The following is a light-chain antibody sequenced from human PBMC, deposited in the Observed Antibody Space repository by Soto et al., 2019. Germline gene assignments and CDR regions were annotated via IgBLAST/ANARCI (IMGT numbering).Light chain of an antibody. V-gene: IGLV2-23*01. CDR2: EGT. Sequence: QSALTQPASVSGPLGQSIVISCTGSRSDIGRYDLVSWYQQYQGKAPKVVIFEGTKRPSGVSNRFSGSQSGNTASLTISGLQTEDEADDYCCSYAGSRTYVFGAVTKLTVL. CDR1: RSDIGRYDL. J-gene: IGLJ1*01. CDR3: CSYAGSRTYV.